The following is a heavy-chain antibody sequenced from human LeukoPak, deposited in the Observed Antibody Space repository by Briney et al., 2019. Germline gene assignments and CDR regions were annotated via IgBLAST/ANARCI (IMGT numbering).Heavy chain of an antibody. J-gene: IGHJ4*02. CDR3: ARDKLLWFGELTRQVHIFDY. Sequence: SETLSLTCAVYGGSFSGYYWSWIRQPPGKGLEWIGEINHSGSTNYNPSLKSRVTISVDTSKNQFSLKLSSVTAADTAVYYCARDKLLWFGELTRQVHIFDYWGQGTLVTVSS. V-gene: IGHV4-34*01. D-gene: IGHD3-10*01. CDR1: GGSFSGYY. CDR2: INHSGST.